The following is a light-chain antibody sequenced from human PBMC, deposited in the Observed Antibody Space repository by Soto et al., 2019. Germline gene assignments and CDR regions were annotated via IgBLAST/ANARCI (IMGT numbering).Light chain of an antibody. CDR2: AAS. V-gene: IGKV1-17*01. CDR1: RDVGSD. J-gene: IGKJ1*01. Sequence: QITQSPASLSASLLEKIIITCRASRDVGSDVSWYQQKPGQAPALLISAASTLQSGVPSRFSGSGSGTDFTLTISSLQPDDFATYYCQHYNSYSEAFGQGTKVDIK. CDR3: QHYNSYSEA.